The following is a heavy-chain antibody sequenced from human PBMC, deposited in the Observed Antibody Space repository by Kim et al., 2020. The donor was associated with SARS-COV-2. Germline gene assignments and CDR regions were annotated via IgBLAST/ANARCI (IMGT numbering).Heavy chain of an antibody. CDR3: ARATLAAAAFMDV. V-gene: IGHV1-3*01. D-gene: IGHD6-13*01. Sequence: KKSQKFQGRAPITRDTSESTAYMELSSLRSEDTAVYYCARATLAAAAFMDVWGKGTTVTVSS. J-gene: IGHJ6*03.